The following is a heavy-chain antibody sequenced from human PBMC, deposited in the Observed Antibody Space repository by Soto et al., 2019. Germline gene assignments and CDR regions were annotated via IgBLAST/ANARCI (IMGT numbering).Heavy chain of an antibody. V-gene: IGHV3-30-3*01. D-gene: IGHD4-17*01. CDR3: ARDPTVTTEPRYYFDY. J-gene: IGHJ4*02. CDR2: ISYDGSNK. Sequence: QVQLVESGGGVVQPGRSLRLSCAASGFTFSSYAMHWVRQALGKGLEWVAVISYDGSNKYYADSVKGRFTISRDNSKNTLYLHMNSLRAEDTAVYYCARDPTVTTEPRYYFDYWGQGPLVTVSS. CDR1: GFTFSSYA.